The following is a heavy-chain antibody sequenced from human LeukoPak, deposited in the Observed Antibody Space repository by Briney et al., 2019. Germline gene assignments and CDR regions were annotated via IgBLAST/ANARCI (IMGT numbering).Heavy chain of an antibody. D-gene: IGHD3-9*01. V-gene: IGHV3-30*18. CDR3: AKDQIGGSYYDILTGYYKTYYYYGMDV. CDR1: GFTFSSYG. Sequence: PGGSLRLSCAASGFTFSSYGMHWVRQAPGKGLEWVAVISYDGSNKYHADSVKGRFTISRDNSKNTLYLQMNSLRAEDTAVYYCAKDQIGGSYYDILTGYYKTYYYYGMDVWGKGTTVTVSS. CDR2: ISYDGSNK. J-gene: IGHJ6*04.